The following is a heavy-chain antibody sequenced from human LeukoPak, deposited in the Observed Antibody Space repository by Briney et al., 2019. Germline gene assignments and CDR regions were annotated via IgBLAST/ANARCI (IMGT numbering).Heavy chain of an antibody. J-gene: IGHJ5*02. CDR3: AREAAPNWFDP. V-gene: IGHV1-18*01. CDR2: ISAYNGNT. Sequence: ASVKVSCKASDYTFTSYGISWVRQAPGQGLEWMGWISAYNGNTNYAQKLQGRVTMTTDTSTSTAYMELSRLRSDDTAVYYCAREAAPNWFDPWGQGTLVTVSS. D-gene: IGHD6-13*01. CDR1: DYTFTSYG.